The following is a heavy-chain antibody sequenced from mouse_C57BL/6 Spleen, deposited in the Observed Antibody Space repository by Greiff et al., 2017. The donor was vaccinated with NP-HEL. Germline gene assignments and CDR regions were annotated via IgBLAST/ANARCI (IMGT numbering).Heavy chain of an antibody. V-gene: IGHV1-54*01. CDR1: GYAFTNYL. J-gene: IGHJ2*01. CDR3: ARWGRYSFDG. CDR2: INPGSGGT. Sequence: VQLQQSGAELVRPGTSVKVSCKASGYAFTNYLIEWVKQRPGQGLEWIGVINPGSGGTNYNEKFKGQATLTADKSSSTAYMQLSSLTSEDSAVYFCARWGRYSFDGWGQGTTLTVSS.